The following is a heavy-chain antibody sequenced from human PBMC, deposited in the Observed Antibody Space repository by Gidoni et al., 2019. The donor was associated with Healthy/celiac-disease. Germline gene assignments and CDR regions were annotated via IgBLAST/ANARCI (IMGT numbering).Heavy chain of an antibody. CDR2: ISSSSSYI. CDR1: GFTFSSSS. V-gene: IGHV3-21*01. Sequence: EVQLVESGGGLVKPGGSLRLSCAASGFTFSSSSMNWVRQAPGKGLEWVSSISSSSSYIYYADSVKGRFTISRDNAKNSLYLQMNSLRAEDTAVYYCASYACSGGSCYSDAFDIWGQGTMVTVSS. J-gene: IGHJ3*02. CDR3: ASYACSGGSCYSDAFDI. D-gene: IGHD2-15*01.